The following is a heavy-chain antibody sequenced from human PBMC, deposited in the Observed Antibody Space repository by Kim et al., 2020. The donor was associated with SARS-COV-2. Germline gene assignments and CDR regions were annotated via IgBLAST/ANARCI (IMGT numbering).Heavy chain of an antibody. CDR2: IKQDGSEK. D-gene: IGHD2-2*01. J-gene: IGHJ6*02. Sequence: GGSLRLSCAASGFTFSSYWMSWVRQAPGKGLEWVANIKQDGSEKYYVDSVKGRFTISRDNAKNSLYLQMNSLRAEDTAVYYCARVWVVPAAILDYYYYYGMEVWGQGTTVTVSS. CDR3: ARVWVVPAAILDYYYYYGMEV. V-gene: IGHV3-7*03. CDR1: GFTFSSYW.